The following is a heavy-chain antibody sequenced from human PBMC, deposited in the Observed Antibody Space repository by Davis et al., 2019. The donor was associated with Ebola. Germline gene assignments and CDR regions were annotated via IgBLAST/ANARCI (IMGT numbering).Heavy chain of an antibody. CDR1: GFTVSSNY. CDR3: ARDRPDYGDYGGYGFDY. V-gene: IGHV3-66*01. J-gene: IGHJ4*02. Sequence: GESLKISCAASGFTVSSNYMSWVRQAPGKGLEWVSVIYSGGSTYYADSVKGRFTISRDNSKNTLYLQMNSLRAEDTAVYYCARDRPDYGDYGGYGFDYWGQGTLVTVSS. CDR2: IYSGGST. D-gene: IGHD4-17*01.